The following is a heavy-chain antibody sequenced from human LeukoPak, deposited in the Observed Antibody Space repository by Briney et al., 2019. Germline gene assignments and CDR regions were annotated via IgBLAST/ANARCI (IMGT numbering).Heavy chain of an antibody. Sequence: LPGRSLRLSCAASGFTFSSYWMHWVRQVPGKGLVWVARINPGGSSITYADSVKGRFTISRDNAKNTLYLQMDSLRAEDTGVHYCARSNQADDYWGQGTLVTVSS. V-gene: IGHV3-74*01. J-gene: IGHJ4*02. CDR2: INPGGSSI. D-gene: IGHD1-14*01. CDR3: ARSNQADDY. CDR1: GFTFSSYW.